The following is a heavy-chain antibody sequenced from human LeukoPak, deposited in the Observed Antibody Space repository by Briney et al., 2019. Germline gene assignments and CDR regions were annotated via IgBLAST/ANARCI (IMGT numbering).Heavy chain of an antibody. J-gene: IGHJ6*03. CDR2: IYYSGST. D-gene: IGHD4-11*01. CDR3: ARLRPNPGYTLTMKGYYLDV. Sequence: SETLSLTCTVSGGSISSGGYYWSWIRQHPGKGLEWIGYIYYSGSTYYNPSLKSRVTISVDTSKNKFSLKLSSVTAADTAVYYCARLRPNPGYTLTMKGYYLDVWGKGTTVTVSS. CDR1: GGSISSGGYY. V-gene: IGHV4-31*03.